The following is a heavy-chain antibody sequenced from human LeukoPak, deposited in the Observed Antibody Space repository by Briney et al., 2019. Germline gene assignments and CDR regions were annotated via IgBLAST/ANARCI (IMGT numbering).Heavy chain of an antibody. CDR2: ISYDESNK. D-gene: IGHD3-22*01. CDR3: AKSSSYYDSRGYYSPDYFDY. J-gene: IGHJ4*02. CDR1: GFTFSSYA. V-gene: IGHV3-30*18. Sequence: GGSLRLSCAASGFTFSSYAMHWVRQAPGKGLEWVAVISYDESNKYYTDSVKGRFTISRDNSKNTLYLQMNSLRAEDTAVYYCAKSSSYYDSRGYYSPDYFDYWGQGTLVTVSS.